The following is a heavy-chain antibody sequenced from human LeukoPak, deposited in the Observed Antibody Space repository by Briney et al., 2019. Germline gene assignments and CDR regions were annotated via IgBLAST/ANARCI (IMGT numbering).Heavy chain of an antibody. Sequence: GESLKISCKGSGYSFTSYWIGWVRQMPGKGLEWMGIIYPGDSDTRYSPSFQGQVTISADKSISTAYLQWSSLKASDTAMYYCARSGRAPAYCGGDCYSDWLDPWGQGTLVTVSS. CDR3: ARSGRAPAYCGGDCYSDWLDP. CDR2: IYPGDSDT. D-gene: IGHD2-21*01. CDR1: GYSFTSYW. J-gene: IGHJ5*02. V-gene: IGHV5-51*01.